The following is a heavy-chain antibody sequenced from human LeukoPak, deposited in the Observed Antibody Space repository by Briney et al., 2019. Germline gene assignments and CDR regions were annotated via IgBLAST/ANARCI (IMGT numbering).Heavy chain of an antibody. D-gene: IGHD3-16*02. Sequence: SETLSLTCAVYGGSFSGYYWSWIRQPPGKGLEWIGYIYYSGSTNYNPSLKSRAIISLDTSKNQFSLKLSSVTAADTAVYYCAKVKSGSYRGGDFDYWGQGTLVTVSS. CDR1: GGSFSGYY. V-gene: IGHV4-59*01. CDR2: IYYSGST. J-gene: IGHJ4*02. CDR3: AKVKSGSYRGGDFDY.